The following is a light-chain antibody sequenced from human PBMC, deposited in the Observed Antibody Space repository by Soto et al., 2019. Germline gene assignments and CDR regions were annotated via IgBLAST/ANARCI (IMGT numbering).Light chain of an antibody. Sequence: AIEMTQSPSSLSASVGDRVTITCRASQGIGGDLAWYQQRPGKAPKLLIYAVSSLQNGVPSRFSGSGSGTDFTLTISSLQPEDFATYYCLQDYSSLTFGGGTKVETK. CDR1: QGIGGD. J-gene: IGKJ4*01. V-gene: IGKV1-6*01. CDR3: LQDYSSLT. CDR2: AVS.